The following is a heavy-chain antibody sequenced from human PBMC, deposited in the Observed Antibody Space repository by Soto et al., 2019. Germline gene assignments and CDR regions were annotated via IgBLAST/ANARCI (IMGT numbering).Heavy chain of an antibody. CDR3: ARALLLFGECCCYYYYGMDV. CDR2: IIPIFGTA. CDR1: GGTFSSYA. Sequence: QVQLVQSGAEVKKPGSSVKVSCKASGGTFSSYAISWVRQAPGQGLEWMGGIIPIFGTANYAQKFQGRVTITADESTSTAYMEMSSLRSEDTAVYYCARALLLFGECCCYYYYGMDVWGQGTTVTVSS. D-gene: IGHD3-10*01. J-gene: IGHJ6*02. V-gene: IGHV1-69*01.